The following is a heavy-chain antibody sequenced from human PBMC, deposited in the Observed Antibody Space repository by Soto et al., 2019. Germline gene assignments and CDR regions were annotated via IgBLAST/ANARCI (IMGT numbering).Heavy chain of an antibody. D-gene: IGHD6-13*01. CDR2: INSGGEYF. CDR1: GHTFSTYG. V-gene: IGHV3-21*01. CDR3: ATDGAAGAALGV. J-gene: IGHJ6*02. Sequence: EVELVESGGGLVKPGGSLRLSCVASGHTFSTYGMNWVRQAPGKGLEWVSSINSGGEYFDYADSVKGRLTISRDNAKNSLYLQLDSLRVEDTAVYYCATDGAAGAALGVWGQGTTVTVSS.